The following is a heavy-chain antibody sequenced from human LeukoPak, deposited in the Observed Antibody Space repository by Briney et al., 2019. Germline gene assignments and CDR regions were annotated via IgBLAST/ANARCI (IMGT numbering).Heavy chain of an antibody. D-gene: IGHD5-18*01. Sequence: GASVKVSCKASGYTFTSYDINWVRQATGQGLEWMGWMNPNSGNTGYAQKFQGRVTMTRNTSISTAYMELSSLRSEDTAVYYCARGRGGDSAKYYYYYYMDVWGKGTTLTVSS. CDR3: ARGRGGDSAKYYYYYYMDV. J-gene: IGHJ6*03. CDR2: MNPNSGNT. CDR1: GYTFTSYD. V-gene: IGHV1-8*01.